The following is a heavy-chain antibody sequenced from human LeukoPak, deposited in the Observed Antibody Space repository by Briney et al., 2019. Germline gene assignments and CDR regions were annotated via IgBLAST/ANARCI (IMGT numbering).Heavy chain of an antibody. J-gene: IGHJ4*02. Sequence: SETLSLTCTVSGGSISSSSYYWGWIRQPPGKGLEWIGSIYYSGSTYYNPSLKSRVTISVDTSKNQFSLKLSSVTAADTAVYYCARERPRWPTGWYFDYWGQGTLVTVSS. D-gene: IGHD4-17*01. V-gene: IGHV4-39*07. CDR2: IYYSGST. CDR1: GGSISSSSYY. CDR3: ARERPRWPTGWYFDY.